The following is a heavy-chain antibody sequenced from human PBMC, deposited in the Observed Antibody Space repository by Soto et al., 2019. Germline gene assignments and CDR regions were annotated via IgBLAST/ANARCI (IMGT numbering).Heavy chain of an antibody. Sequence: GGSLRLSCVASGFTFSDYYMSWIRQAPGKGLEWVSYISSSGSTIYYADSVKGRFTISRDNAKNSLYLQMNSLRAEDTAVYYCARVYHCSSTSCYLSRGFGDLDVWGKGTTVTVSS. D-gene: IGHD2-2*01. CDR3: ARVYHCSSTSCYLSRGFGDLDV. J-gene: IGHJ6*04. CDR2: ISSSGSTI. V-gene: IGHV3-11*01. CDR1: GFTFSDYY.